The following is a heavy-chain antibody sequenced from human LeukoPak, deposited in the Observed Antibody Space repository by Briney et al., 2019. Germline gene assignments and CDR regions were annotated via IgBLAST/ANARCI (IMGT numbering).Heavy chain of an antibody. V-gene: IGHV1-46*01. D-gene: IGHD6-13*01. CDR3: ARALLSVAAVDFDY. CDR1: GYTFTSYY. CDR2: INPSGGST. J-gene: IGHJ4*02. Sequence: ASVKVSCKASGYTFTSYYMHWVRHAPAQGLEWMGIINPSGGSTSYAQKFQGRVTMTRDMSTSTVYMELSSLRSEDTAVYYCARALLSVAAVDFDYWGQGTLVTASS.